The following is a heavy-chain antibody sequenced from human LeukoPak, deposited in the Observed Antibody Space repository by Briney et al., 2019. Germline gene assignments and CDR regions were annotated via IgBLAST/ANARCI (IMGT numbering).Heavy chain of an antibody. CDR1: GYTFSSYG. J-gene: IGHJ3*02. V-gene: IGHV1-18*01. CDR2: ISAYSANT. CDR3: ARDIHDYIWGSYRYQSDAFDI. Sequence: ASVKVSCKASGYTFSSYGVTWVRQAPGQGLEWMGWISAYSANTHYAQQFQGRVTMTTDTSTNTAYMELRSLGSDDTAVYYCARDIHDYIWGSYRYQSDAFDIWGQGTMVTVSS. D-gene: IGHD3-16*02.